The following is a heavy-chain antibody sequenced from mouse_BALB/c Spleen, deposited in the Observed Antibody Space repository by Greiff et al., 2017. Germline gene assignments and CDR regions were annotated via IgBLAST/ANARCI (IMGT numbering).Heavy chain of an antibody. V-gene: IGHV5-4*02. CDR3: ARGGYGSSIDY. Sequence: DVMLVESGGGLVKPGGSLKLSCAASGFTFSDYYMYWVRQTPEKRLEWVATISDGGSYTYYPDSVKGRFTISRDNAKNNLYLQMSSLKSEDTAMYYCARGGYGSSIDYWGQGTTLTVSS. CDR1: GFTFSDYY. CDR2: ISDGGSYT. J-gene: IGHJ2*01. D-gene: IGHD1-1*01.